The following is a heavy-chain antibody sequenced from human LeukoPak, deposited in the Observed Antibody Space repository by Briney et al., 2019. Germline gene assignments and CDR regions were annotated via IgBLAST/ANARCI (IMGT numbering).Heavy chain of an antibody. CDR2: INHSGST. D-gene: IGHD3-22*01. CDR1: GGSFSGYY. V-gene: IGHV4-34*01. Sequence: SVTLSLTCAVYGGSFSGYYWSWIRQPPGKGLEWIGEINHSGSTNYNPSLKSRVTISVDTSKNQFSLKLSSVTAADTAVYYCAGMIERGIVEEPSWGQGTMVTVSS. J-gene: IGHJ3*01. CDR3: AGMIERGIVEEPS.